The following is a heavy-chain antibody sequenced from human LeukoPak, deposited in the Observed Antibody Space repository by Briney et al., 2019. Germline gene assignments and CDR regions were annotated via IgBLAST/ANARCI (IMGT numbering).Heavy chain of an antibody. D-gene: IGHD2-21*02. CDR3: ARLNFGGDCYIYYFDY. J-gene: IGHJ4*02. V-gene: IGHV3-7*04. CDR1: GFTFSSYW. Sequence: PGGSLRLSCAASGFTFSSYWMSWVRQAPGKGLEWVANIKQDGSEKYYVDSVKGRFTISRDNAKNSLYLQMNSLRAEDTAVYYCARLNFGGDCYIYYFDYWGQGTLVTVSS. CDR2: IKQDGSEK.